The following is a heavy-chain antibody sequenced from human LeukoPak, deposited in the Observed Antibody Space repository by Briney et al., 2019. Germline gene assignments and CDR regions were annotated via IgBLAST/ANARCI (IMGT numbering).Heavy chain of an antibody. CDR3: ARLKIDYGDYYFDY. CDR2: IYTSGST. Sequence: SQTLSLTCTVSGGYISSGSYYWSWIRQPAGKGLEWIGRIYTSGSTNYNPSLESRVTISVDTSTNQFSLKLSSVTAADTAVYYCARLKIDYGDYYFDYWGQGTLVTVSS. CDR1: GGYISSGSYY. D-gene: IGHD4-17*01. V-gene: IGHV4-61*02. J-gene: IGHJ4*02.